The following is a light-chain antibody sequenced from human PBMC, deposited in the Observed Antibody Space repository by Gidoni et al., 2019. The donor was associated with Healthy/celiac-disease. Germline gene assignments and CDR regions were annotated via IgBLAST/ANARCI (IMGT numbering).Light chain of an antibody. CDR3: QQRDT. Sequence: EIVLTQSPATLSLSPGETATLSCRASQSVSSYLAWYQQKPGQAPRLLIYDASNRATGIPARFSGSGSGTDFTLTISSLEPEDIAVYYCQQRDTFXXXTKLEIK. J-gene: IGKJ2*01. CDR1: QSVSSY. CDR2: DAS. V-gene: IGKV3-11*01.